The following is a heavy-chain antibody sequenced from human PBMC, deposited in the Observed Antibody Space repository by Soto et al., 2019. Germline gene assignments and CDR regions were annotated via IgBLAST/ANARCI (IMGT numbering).Heavy chain of an antibody. J-gene: IGHJ4*02. CDR2: MFASGSS. Sequence: QVQLQESGPGLVKPSETLSLTCAVSGDSISSPNWWSWYRQPPGKGLELIGEMFASGSSNYNPSLNGRVTISLDTSKNHVSLTLTSLAAADTAIYYCAREGFDHRPDYRGKGIPVTVSS. V-gene: IGHV4-4*02. CDR1: GDSISSPNW. CDR3: AREGFDHRPDY.